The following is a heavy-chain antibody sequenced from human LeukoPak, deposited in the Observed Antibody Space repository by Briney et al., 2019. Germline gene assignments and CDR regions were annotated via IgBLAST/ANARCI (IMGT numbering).Heavy chain of an antibody. Sequence: GGSLRLSCAAPGFTFSSYDMHWGRQATRKGLEWVSAIGTAGDTYYPGSVKGRFTISRENAKNSLYLQMNSLRAGDTAVYYCARALYGSGSYWLDYGGQGTLVTVSS. CDR3: ARALYGSGSYWLDY. J-gene: IGHJ4*02. CDR2: IGTAGDT. D-gene: IGHD3-10*01. V-gene: IGHV3-13*01. CDR1: GFTFSSYD.